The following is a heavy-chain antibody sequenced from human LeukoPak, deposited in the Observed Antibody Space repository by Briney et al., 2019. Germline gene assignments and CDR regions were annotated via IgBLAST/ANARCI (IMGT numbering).Heavy chain of an antibody. J-gene: IGHJ5*02. D-gene: IGHD2-2*01. CDR2: IYYSGST. CDR1: GGSISSNSYY. V-gene: IGHV4-39*07. Sequence: SETLSLTCAVSGGSISSNSYYWGWIRQPPGKGLEWIGSIYYSGSTNYNPSLKSRVTISVDKSKNQFSQKLSSVTAADTAVYYCARTTEDCSSTSCYQYWFDPWGQGTLVTVSS. CDR3: ARTTEDCSSTSCYQYWFDP.